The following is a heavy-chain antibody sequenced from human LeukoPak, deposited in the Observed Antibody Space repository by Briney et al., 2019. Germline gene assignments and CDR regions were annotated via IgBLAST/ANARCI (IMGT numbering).Heavy chain of an antibody. Sequence: PGRSLRLSCAASGFTFSSYGMHWVRQAPGKGLEWVAVIWYDGSNKYYADSVKGRFTISRDNSKNTLYLQMNSLRAEDTAVYYCAREDVGATTGGLDYWGQGALVTVSS. CDR2: IWYDGSNK. V-gene: IGHV3-33*01. CDR3: AREDVGATTGGLDY. J-gene: IGHJ4*02. CDR1: GFTFSSYG. D-gene: IGHD1-26*01.